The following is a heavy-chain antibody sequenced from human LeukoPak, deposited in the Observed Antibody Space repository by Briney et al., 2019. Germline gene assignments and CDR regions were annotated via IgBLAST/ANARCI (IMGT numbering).Heavy chain of an antibody. Sequence: GESLKISCKGSGYSFTSYWIGWVRQMPGKGLEWMGIIYPGDSDTRYSPSFQGQVTISADKSISTAYLQWSSLKASDTAMYYCARPIVATSYCYGWGAFDIWGQGTMVTVSS. V-gene: IGHV5-51*01. CDR2: IYPGDSDT. D-gene: IGHD5-12*01. J-gene: IGHJ3*02. CDR3: ARPIVATSYCYGWGAFDI. CDR1: GYSFTSYW.